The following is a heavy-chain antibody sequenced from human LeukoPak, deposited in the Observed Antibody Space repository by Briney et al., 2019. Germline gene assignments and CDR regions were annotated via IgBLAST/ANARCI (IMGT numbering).Heavy chain of an antibody. CDR2: IYPGDSDT. V-gene: IGHV5-51*01. J-gene: IGHJ4*02. Sequence: GESLKISCKGSGYSFTSYWIGWVRQMPGKGLEWMGIIYPGDSDTRYSPSFQGQVTISADKSISTAYLQWSSLKASDTAMYYCARLPGGGYCSSTSCHPPDYWGQGTLVTVSS. D-gene: IGHD2-2*01. CDR3: ARLPGGGYCSSTSCHPPDY. CDR1: GYSFTSYW.